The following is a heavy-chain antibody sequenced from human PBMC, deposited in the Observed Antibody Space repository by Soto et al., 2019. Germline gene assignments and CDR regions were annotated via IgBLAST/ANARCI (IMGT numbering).Heavy chain of an antibody. CDR1: GYTFTSYY. J-gene: IGHJ5*02. Sequence: GASVKVSCKASGYTFTSYYMHWVRQAPGQGLEWMGIINPSGGSTSYAQKFQGRVTMTRDTSTSTVYMELSSLRSEDTAVYYCARAGLAAAGTRIWNWFDPWGQGTLVTVSS. D-gene: IGHD6-13*01. CDR3: ARAGLAAAGTRIWNWFDP. CDR2: INPSGGST. V-gene: IGHV1-46*01.